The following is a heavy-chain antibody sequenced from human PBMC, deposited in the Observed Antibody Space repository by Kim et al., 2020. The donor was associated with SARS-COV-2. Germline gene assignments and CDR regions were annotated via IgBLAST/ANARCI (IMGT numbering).Heavy chain of an antibody. Sequence: GGSLRLSCAASGFTFSSYEMNWVRQAPGKGLEWVSYISSSGSTIYYADSVKGRFTISRDNAKNSLYLQMNSLRAEDTAVYYCARHSRVTIFGVVIDYYGMDVWGQGTTVTVSS. V-gene: IGHV3-48*03. CDR1: GFTFSSYE. CDR3: ARHSRVTIFGVVIDYYGMDV. D-gene: IGHD3-3*01. J-gene: IGHJ6*02. CDR2: ISSSGSTI.